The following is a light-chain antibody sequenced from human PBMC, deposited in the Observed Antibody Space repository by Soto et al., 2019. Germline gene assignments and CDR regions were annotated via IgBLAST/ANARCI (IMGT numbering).Light chain of an antibody. J-gene: IGKJ4*01. CDR1: QSISSY. CDR2: DAS. V-gene: IGKV3-11*01. CDR3: QQRTNWPRLT. Sequence: EIVLTQSPATLSLSPGERATLSYRASQSISSYLAWYQQKPGQAPRLLIYDASHRAAGIPASFSGSGSGTDFTLTISSLEPEDFAVYYCQQRTNWPRLTFGGGTKVEIK.